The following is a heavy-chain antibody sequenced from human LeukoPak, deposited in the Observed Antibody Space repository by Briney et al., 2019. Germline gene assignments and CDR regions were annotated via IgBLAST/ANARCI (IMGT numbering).Heavy chain of an antibody. CDR2: IYYSGRT. Sequence: SETLSLTCTVSGGSIISSVYFWAWIRQPPGKGLEWIGSIYYSGRTSYNPSLKSRVAMSVDTSKKQFSLKLSSLTAADTAVYYCARGGTAVIAPYAFDIWGQGTMVTVSS. J-gene: IGHJ3*02. V-gene: IGHV4-39*07. D-gene: IGHD4-23*01. CDR3: ARGGTAVIAPYAFDI. CDR1: GGSIISSVYF.